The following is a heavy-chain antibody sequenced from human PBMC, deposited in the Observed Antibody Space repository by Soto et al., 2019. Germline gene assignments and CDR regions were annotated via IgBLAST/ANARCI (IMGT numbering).Heavy chain of an antibody. CDR1: GGSISGTDYY. CDR3: ARGRGGSPAYDY. V-gene: IGHV4-39*07. Sequence: PSETLSLTCTVSGGSISGTDYYWGWIRQSPGRGLEWIGNIYYTGTTYYFPSLKSRGTISVDTSENQFSLKLNSVTAADTAVYYCARGRGGSPAYDYWGQGTLVTVSS. CDR2: IYYTGTT. D-gene: IGHD1-26*01. J-gene: IGHJ4*02.